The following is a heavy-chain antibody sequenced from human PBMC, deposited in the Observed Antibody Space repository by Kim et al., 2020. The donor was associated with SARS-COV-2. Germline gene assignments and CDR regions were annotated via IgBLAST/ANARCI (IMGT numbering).Heavy chain of an antibody. CDR3: ARAPREARYFDWLLGDGWFDP. D-gene: IGHD3-9*01. Sequence: SETLSLTCTVSGGSISSYYWSWIRQPPGKGLEWIGYIYYSGSTNYNPSLKSRVTISVDTSKNQFSLKLSSVTAADTAVYYCARAPREARYFDWLLGDGWFDPWGQGTLVTVSS. V-gene: IGHV4-59*01. CDR1: GGSISSYY. CDR2: IYYSGST. J-gene: IGHJ5*02.